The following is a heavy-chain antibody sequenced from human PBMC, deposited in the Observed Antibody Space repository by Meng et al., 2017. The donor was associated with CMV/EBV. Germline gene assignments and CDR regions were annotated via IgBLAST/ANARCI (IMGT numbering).Heavy chain of an antibody. CDR3: ARDIVVVVAAGMDV. D-gene: IGHD2-15*01. CDR1: GFTFSSYS. J-gene: IGHJ6*02. CDR2: ISSSSYI. Sequence: GESLKISCAASGFTFSSYSMNWVRQAPGKGLEWVSSISSSSYIYYADSVKGRFTISRDNAKNSLYLQMNSLRAEDTAVYYCARDIVVVVAAGMDVWGQGTTVTVSS. V-gene: IGHV3-21*01.